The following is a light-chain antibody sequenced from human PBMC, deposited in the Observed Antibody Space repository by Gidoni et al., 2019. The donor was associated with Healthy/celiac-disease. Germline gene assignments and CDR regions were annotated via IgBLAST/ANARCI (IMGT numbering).Light chain of an antibody. J-gene: IGKJ4*01. CDR3: QQSYSTPPT. Sequence: DLQITQSPSSLSASVGDRVTITCRASQSISSYLNWYQQKPGKAPKLLIYAASSLQSGVPSRFSGSGSGTDFTLTISSLQPEDFATYYCQQSYSTPPTFGGGTKVEIK. V-gene: IGKV1-39*01. CDR2: AAS. CDR1: QSISSY.